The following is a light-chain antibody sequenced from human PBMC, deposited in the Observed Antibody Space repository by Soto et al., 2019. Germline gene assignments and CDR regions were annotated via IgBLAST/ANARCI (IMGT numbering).Light chain of an antibody. J-gene: IGKJ5*01. V-gene: IGKV3D-20*01. Sequence: EIVLTQSPATLSLSPGERTTLSCGASQSVTSSHLVWYQQKPGLAPRLLIYDASSRATGIPDRFSGSGSGTDFTLTISRLEPEDFAVYHCQQYGSSPLTFGQGTRLEIK. CDR1: QSVTSSH. CDR3: QQYGSSPLT. CDR2: DAS.